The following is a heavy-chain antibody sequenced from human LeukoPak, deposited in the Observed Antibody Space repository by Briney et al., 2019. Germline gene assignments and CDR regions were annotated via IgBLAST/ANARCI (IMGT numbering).Heavy chain of an antibody. J-gene: IGHJ4*02. CDR1: GYTFTGYY. D-gene: IGHD3-10*01. CDR3: AREILRASRGFDY. V-gene: IGHV1-2*02. Sequence: ASVKASCKASGYTFTGYYMHWVRQAPGQGLEWMGWINPNSGGTNYAQKFQGRVTMTRDTSISTAYMELSRLRSDGTAVYYCAREILRASRGFDYWGQGTLVTVSS. CDR2: INPNSGGT.